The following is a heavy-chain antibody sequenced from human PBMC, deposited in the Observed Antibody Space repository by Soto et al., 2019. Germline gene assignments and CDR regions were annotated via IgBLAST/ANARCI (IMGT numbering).Heavy chain of an antibody. CDR3: SKWSGYGDL. CDR1: GFTMSTYS. CDR2: ISVTPGIT. J-gene: IGHJ4*02. V-gene: IGHV3-23*01. Sequence: EMQLLESGGGLVQPGGSLRLSCAASGFTMSTYSVTWVRQAPGKGLEWVSGISVTPGITFYADSVKGRFTISRDSSNNAVYLQMNSLRAEDMAMYFCSKWSGYGDLWGQGTLVTVSS. D-gene: IGHD5-12*01.